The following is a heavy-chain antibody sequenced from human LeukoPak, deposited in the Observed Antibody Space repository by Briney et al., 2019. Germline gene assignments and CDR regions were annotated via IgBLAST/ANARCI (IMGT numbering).Heavy chain of an antibody. CDR2: ISSSGSTI. Sequence: GGSLRLSCAASGFTFSDYYMSWIRQAPGKGLEWVSYISSSGSTIYYADSVKGRFTISRDNAENSLYLQMNSLRAEDTAVYHCARDRDCSSTTCYAPLDYWGQGTLVTVSS. J-gene: IGHJ4*02. D-gene: IGHD2-2*01. V-gene: IGHV3-11*04. CDR3: ARDRDCSSTTCYAPLDY. CDR1: GFTFSDYY.